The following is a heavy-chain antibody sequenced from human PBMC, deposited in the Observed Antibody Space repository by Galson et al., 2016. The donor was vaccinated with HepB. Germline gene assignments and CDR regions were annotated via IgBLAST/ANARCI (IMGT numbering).Heavy chain of an antibody. Sequence: SVKVSCKAPGGSFSSYAISWVRQAPGQGLQWMGGIIPIFGTANYAQKFQGRVTITADKSTSTAYMELSSLRSEDTAVYYCAREGSGLTFDYWGQGTLVAVSS. CDR1: GGSFSSYA. V-gene: IGHV1-69*06. CDR3: AREGSGLTFDY. D-gene: IGHD1-14*01. J-gene: IGHJ4*02. CDR2: IIPIFGTA.